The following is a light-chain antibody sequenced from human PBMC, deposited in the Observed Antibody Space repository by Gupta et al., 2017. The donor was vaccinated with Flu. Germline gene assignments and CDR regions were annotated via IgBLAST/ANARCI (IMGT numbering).Light chain of an antibody. J-gene: IGKJ3*01. CDR1: QSISSY. CDR2: AAS. V-gene: IGKV1-39*01. Sequence: DIQMTQSPSSLSASVGDRVTITCRASQSISSYLNWYQQKPGKAPKLLIYAASSLQSGVPSRFSGSGYGTDFTLTISSRQPEDFATYYCQQTDSTPPTTFGHGTKVDIK. CDR3: QQTDSTPPTT.